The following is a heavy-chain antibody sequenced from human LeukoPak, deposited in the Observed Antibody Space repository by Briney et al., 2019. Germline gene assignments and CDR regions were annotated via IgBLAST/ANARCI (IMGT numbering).Heavy chain of an antibody. CDR3: AREYRSGDFDY. D-gene: IGHD3-10*01. V-gene: IGHV3-21*01. CDR1: GFTFSTYN. Sequence: GGSLRLSCEASGFTFSTYNMNWVRQAPGKRLEWVSSITSTSSYVFYADSVKGRFTISRDNAKNSLYLQMNSLRAEDTAVYYCAREYRSGDFDYWGQGTLVTVSS. CDR2: ITSTSSYV. J-gene: IGHJ4*02.